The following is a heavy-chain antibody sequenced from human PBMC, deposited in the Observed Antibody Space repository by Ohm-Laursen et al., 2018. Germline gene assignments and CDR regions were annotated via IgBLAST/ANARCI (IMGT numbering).Heavy chain of an antibody. Sequence: SVKVSCKASGYTFTGYYMHWVRQAPGQGLEYMGRINPDNGHIRSAEKFQAKVTMTTDISTNTAYVELRNLTFDDTAMYYCARDPQFDPWGQGTQVTVSS. CDR3: ARDPQFDP. CDR2: INPDNGHI. J-gene: IGHJ5*02. CDR1: GYTFTGYY. V-gene: IGHV1-2*02.